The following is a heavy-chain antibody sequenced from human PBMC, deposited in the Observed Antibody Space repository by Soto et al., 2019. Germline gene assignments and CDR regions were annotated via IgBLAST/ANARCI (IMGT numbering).Heavy chain of an antibody. D-gene: IGHD6-13*01. CDR1: GDSVASNSAA. CDR2: TYYRSKWYN. V-gene: IGHV6-1*01. J-gene: IGHJ5*02. CDR3: AASGIADPYNWFDP. Sequence: SQTLSLTCAISGDSVASNSAAWNWIRQSPSRGLEWLGRTYYRSKWYNDYAVSVKSRITINPDTSKNQFSLQLNSVTPEDTAVYYCAASGIADPYNWFDPWGQGTLVNVSS.